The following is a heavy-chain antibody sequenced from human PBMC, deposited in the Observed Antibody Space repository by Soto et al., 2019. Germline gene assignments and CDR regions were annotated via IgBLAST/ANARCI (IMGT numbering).Heavy chain of an antibody. CDR2: NHYCETI. V-gene: IGHV4-30-4*01. CDR1: GASVNSGDYY. Sequence: QVQLQESAPGLVKASQTLSLTCTVPGASVNSGDYYWRWLRQPPERGLEWIGYNHYCETIYYNPSLKSRVKILVETFKGQFSLVVSSVTAADTAVYYCARAHRCYDYPDIWGQGKTVAVSS. D-gene: IGHD3-16*01. J-gene: IGHJ3*02. CDR3: ARAHRCYDYPDI.